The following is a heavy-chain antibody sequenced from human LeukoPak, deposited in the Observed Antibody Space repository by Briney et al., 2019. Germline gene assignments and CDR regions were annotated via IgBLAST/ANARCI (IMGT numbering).Heavy chain of an antibody. D-gene: IGHD3-10*01. J-gene: IGHJ4*02. CDR2: IYYSGST. CDR3: ASATWFGDLGYFDY. V-gene: IGHV4-39*01. CDR1: GGSISSSSYY. Sequence: MSSETLSLTCTVSGGSISSSSYYWGWIRQPPGKGLEWIGSIYYSGSTYYNPSLKSRVTISVDTSKNQFSLKLSSVTAADTAVYYCASATWFGDLGYFDYWGQGTLVTVSS.